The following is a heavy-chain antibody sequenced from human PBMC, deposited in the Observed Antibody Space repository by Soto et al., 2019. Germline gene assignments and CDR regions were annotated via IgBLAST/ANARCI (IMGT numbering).Heavy chain of an antibody. Sequence: SVKVSCKASGGTFSSYAISWVRQAPGQGLEWMGGIIPIFGTANYAQKFQGRVTITADKSTSTAYMELSSLRSEDTAVYYCARGPYCGGDCYSDFDYWGQGTLVTGSS. CDR3: ARGPYCGGDCYSDFDY. J-gene: IGHJ4*02. CDR1: GGTFSSYA. CDR2: IIPIFGTA. D-gene: IGHD2-21*02. V-gene: IGHV1-69*06.